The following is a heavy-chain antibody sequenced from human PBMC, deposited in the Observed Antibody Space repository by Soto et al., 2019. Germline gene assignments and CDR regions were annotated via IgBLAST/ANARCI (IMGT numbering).Heavy chain of an antibody. CDR3: AKAPPMVKITYYFDY. V-gene: IGHV3-23*01. CDR2: ISGSGGST. J-gene: IGHJ4*02. D-gene: IGHD5-18*01. Sequence: GGSMRLSCAASGFTFSGYAMSWVRQSPGKGLEWVSAISGSGGSTYYADSVKGRFTISRDNSKNTLYLQMNSLRAEDTAVYYCAKAPPMVKITYYFDYWGQGTLVTVSS. CDR1: GFTFSGYA.